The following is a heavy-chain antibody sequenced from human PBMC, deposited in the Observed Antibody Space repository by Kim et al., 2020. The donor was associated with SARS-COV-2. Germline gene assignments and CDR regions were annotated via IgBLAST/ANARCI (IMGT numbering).Heavy chain of an antibody. D-gene: IGHD1-1*01. Sequence: SNKYYAESVKGRFTISRDNSKNTLYLQMNSLRAEDTAVYYCAKDLNGGMDVWGQGTTVTVSS. J-gene: IGHJ6*02. CDR2: SNK. V-gene: IGHV3-30*02. CDR3: AKDLNGGMDV.